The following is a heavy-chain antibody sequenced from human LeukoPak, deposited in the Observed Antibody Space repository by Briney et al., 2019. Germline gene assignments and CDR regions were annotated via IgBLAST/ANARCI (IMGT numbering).Heavy chain of an antibody. CDR3: ARQRSQDGGSDY. J-gene: IGHJ4*02. V-gene: IGHV5-51*01. CDR2: IYPGDSDT. CDR1: GYRFTDYW. Sequence: GESLKISCKGSGYRFTDYWIAWVRQMPGKGLEYMGIIYPGDSDTRYSPSFQGQVTISADKSITSAYLQWNSLKASDTAIYFCARQRSQDGGSDYWGQGTLVTVSS. D-gene: IGHD4-23*01.